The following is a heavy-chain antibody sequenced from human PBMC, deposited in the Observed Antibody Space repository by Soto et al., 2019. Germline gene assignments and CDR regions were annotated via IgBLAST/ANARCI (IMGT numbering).Heavy chain of an antibody. J-gene: IGHJ4*02. D-gene: IGHD1-26*01. CDR3: ARHFSGSYYEPFDY. CDR1: GYTFTSYG. V-gene: IGHV1-18*01. Sequence: QVQLVQSGAEVKKPGASVKVSCKASGYTFTSYGISWVRQAPGQRLEWMGWISAYNGNTNYAQQLQGRVTMTTATSTSTGYMELRSLRSDDTAVYYCARHFSGSYYEPFDYWGQGTLVTVSS. CDR2: ISAYNGNT.